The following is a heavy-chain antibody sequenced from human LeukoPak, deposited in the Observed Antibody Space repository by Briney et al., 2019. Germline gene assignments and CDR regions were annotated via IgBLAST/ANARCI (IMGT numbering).Heavy chain of an antibody. V-gene: IGHV1-46*01. CDR3: ARFAVHRRITVPGQFGLDY. J-gene: IGHJ4*02. D-gene: IGHD6-19*01. Sequence: GASVKVSCKASGYTFTSYYMHWVRQAPGQGLEWMGIINPSGGSTSYAQKFQGRVTMTRDMSTSTVYMELSSLRSEDTAVYYCARFAVHRRITVPGQFGLDYWGQGTLVSVSS. CDR2: INPSGGST. CDR1: GYTFTSYY.